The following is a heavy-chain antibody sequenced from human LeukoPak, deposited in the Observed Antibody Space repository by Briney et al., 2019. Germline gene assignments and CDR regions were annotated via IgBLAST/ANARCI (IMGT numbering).Heavy chain of an antibody. V-gene: IGHV4-31*03. Sequence: PSETLSLTCTVSGGSISSGGYYWNWIRQHPTEGLEWIGHIYYTGRTTYNPSVKSRVTISADTSKNQFSLKSNSVTAADTAVYFCAGAPLGNSFGYMAYWGQGALVTVSS. J-gene: IGHJ4*02. CDR2: IYYTGRT. CDR1: GGSISSGGYY. D-gene: IGHD5-18*01. CDR3: AGAPLGNSFGYMAY.